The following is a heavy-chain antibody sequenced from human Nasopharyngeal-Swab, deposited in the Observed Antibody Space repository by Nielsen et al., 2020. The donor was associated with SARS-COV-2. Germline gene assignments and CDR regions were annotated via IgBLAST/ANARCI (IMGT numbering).Heavy chain of an antibody. CDR1: GFSVTSHG. V-gene: IGHV3-33*08. J-gene: IGHJ4*02. D-gene: IGHD3-22*01. Sequence: GESLKISCAASGFSVTSHGMHWVRQAPGKGLEWVAVIWYDGTNKFYADSVKGRFTISRDNSKNTLYLQMNSLRAEDTAMYYCHLSSGYDGYINYWGQGTLVTVSS. CDR2: IWYDGTNK. CDR3: HLSSGYDGYINY.